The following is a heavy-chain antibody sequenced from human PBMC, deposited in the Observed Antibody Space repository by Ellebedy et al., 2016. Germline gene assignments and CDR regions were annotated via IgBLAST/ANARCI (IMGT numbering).Heavy chain of an antibody. Sequence: GESLKISCAASGFTFSSYAMSWVRQAPGKGLEWVSAISGSGGSTYYADSVKGRFTISRDNSKNTLYLQMNSLRAEDTAVYYCARCGTMTVVVRGDAFDIWGQGTMVTVSS. D-gene: IGHD3-22*01. V-gene: IGHV3-23*01. CDR3: ARCGTMTVVVRGDAFDI. CDR2: ISGSGGST. CDR1: GFTFSSYA. J-gene: IGHJ3*02.